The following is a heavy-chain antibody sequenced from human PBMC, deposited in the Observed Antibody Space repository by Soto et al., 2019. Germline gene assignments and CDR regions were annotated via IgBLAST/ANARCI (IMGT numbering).Heavy chain of an antibody. CDR1: GFTFDDYA. Sequence: EVQLEESGGALVQPGRSLRLSCAASGFTFDDYAMYWVRQVLGKGLEWVSSISWNSGNIGYADSVKGRFTTSRDNAENSLYLQMNSLRPEDTVLDYCVRSKGGYSYGTPFDYWGQGTLVTVAS. J-gene: IGHJ4*02. CDR3: VRSKGGYSYGTPFDY. D-gene: IGHD5-18*01. V-gene: IGHV3-9*01. CDR2: ISWNSGNI.